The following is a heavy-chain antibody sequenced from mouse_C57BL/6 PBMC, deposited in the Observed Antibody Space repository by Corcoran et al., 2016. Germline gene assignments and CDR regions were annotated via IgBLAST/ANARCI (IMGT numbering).Heavy chain of an antibody. V-gene: IGHV1-76*01. D-gene: IGHD2-1*01. J-gene: IGHJ2*01. Sequence: QVQLKQSGAELVRPGASVKLSCKASGYTFTDYYINWVKQRPGQGLEWIAMIYPGSGNTYYNEKFKGKATLTAEKSSSTAYMQLSSLTSEDSAVYFCARGIYYGNYFDYWGQGTTLTVSS. CDR2: IYPGSGNT. CDR3: ARGIYYGNYFDY. CDR1: GYTFTDYY.